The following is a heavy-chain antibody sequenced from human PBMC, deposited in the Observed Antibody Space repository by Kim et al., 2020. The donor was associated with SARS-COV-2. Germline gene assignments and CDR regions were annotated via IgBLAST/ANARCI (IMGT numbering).Heavy chain of an antibody. J-gene: IGHJ4*02. CDR3: ARAASGYDLASY. D-gene: IGHD5-12*01. V-gene: IGHV3-30*01. Sequence: KYDADACKGRFTIARDNSKNTLYLQMNSLRAEDTAAYYCARAASGYDLASYWGQGTLVTVSA. CDR2: K.